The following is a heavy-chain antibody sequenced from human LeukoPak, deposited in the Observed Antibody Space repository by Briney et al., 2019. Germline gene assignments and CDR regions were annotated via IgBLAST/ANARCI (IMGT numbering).Heavy chain of an antibody. V-gene: IGHV4-4*08. CDR2: IYTSGST. CDR3: ARDQYYYYYYYMDV. CDR1: GGSISSYY. Sequence: SETLSLTCTVSGGSISSYYWSWIRQPPGKGLEWIGYIYTSGSTNYNPSLRSRVTMSVDTSKNQFSLKLSSVTAADTAVYYCARDQYYYYYYYMDVWGKGTTVTVSS. J-gene: IGHJ6*03.